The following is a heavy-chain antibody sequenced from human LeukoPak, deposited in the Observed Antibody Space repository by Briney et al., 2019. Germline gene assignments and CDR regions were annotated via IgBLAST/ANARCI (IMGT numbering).Heavy chain of an antibody. V-gene: IGHV4-34*01. CDR3: ARTGYYMRYFDY. CDR1: GGSFSGYY. J-gene: IGHJ4*02. CDR2: INHSGST. D-gene: IGHD3-9*01. Sequence: SETRSLTCAVYGGSFSGYYWSWIRQPPGKGLEWIGEINHSGSTNYNPSLKSRVTISVDTSKKQFSLKLSSVTAADTAVYYCARTGYYMRYFDYWGQGTLVTVSS.